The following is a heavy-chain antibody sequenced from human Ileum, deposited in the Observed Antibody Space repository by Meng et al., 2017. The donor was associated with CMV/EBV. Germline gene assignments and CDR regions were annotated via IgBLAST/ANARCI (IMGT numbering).Heavy chain of an antibody. Sequence: SLKISCAASGFRFDDHAMHWVRQPLGKGLEWVAGISWNSGSIGYVDSVKGRFTISRDNALNSLYLQMNSLRAEDTAVYYCARTKGTGWSYWGQGTLVTVSS. CDR1: GFRFDDHA. J-gene: IGHJ4*02. CDR2: ISWNSGSI. D-gene: IGHD6-19*01. V-gene: IGHV3-9*01. CDR3: ARTKGTGWSY.